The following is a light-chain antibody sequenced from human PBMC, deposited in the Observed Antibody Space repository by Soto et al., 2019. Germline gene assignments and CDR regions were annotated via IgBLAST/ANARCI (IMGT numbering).Light chain of an antibody. CDR1: QSVSSSY. J-gene: IGKJ1*01. V-gene: IGKV3-20*01. CDR3: QQYSSSRT. CDR2: GAS. Sequence: EMVLTQSPGTLSLSPGERATLSCRASQSVSSSYLAWYQQKPGQAPRLLIYGASSRATGIPDRFSGSGSGTDFTLTISRLEPEDFAVYYCQQYSSSRTFGQGTKVEIK.